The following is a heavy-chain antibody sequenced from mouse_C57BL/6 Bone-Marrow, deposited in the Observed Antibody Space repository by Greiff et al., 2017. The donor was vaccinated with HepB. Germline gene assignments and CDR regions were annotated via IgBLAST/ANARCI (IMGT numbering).Heavy chain of an antibody. Sequence: EVKLQESGPGLVKPSQSLSLTCSVTGYSITSGYYWNWIRQFPGNKLEWMGYISYDGSNNYNPSLKNRISITRDTSKNQFFLKLNSVTTEDTATYYCARDYYGSSYVGFAYWGQGTLVTVSA. CDR1: GYSITSGYY. CDR2: ISYDGSN. J-gene: IGHJ3*01. CDR3: ARDYYGSSYVGFAY. D-gene: IGHD1-1*01. V-gene: IGHV3-6*01.